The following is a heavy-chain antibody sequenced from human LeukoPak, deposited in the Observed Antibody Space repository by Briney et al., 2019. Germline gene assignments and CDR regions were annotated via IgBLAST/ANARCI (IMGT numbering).Heavy chain of an antibody. CDR2: ISSSGSTI. D-gene: IGHD6-13*01. CDR1: GFTFSDYY. CDR3: ARDGELYSSSWYSH. Sequence: GGSLRLPCAASGFTFSDYYMSWIRQAPGKGLEWVSYISSSGSTIYYADSVKGRFTISRDNAKNTLYLQMNSLRAEDTAVYYCARDGELYSSSWYSHWGQGTLVTVSS. V-gene: IGHV3-11*04. J-gene: IGHJ4*02.